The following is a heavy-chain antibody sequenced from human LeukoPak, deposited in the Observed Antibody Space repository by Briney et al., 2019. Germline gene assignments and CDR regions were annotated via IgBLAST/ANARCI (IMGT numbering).Heavy chain of an antibody. Sequence: PGGSLRLSCAASGFTFSSYSMNWVRQAPGKGLEWVSSISISSNYKYYPDSLKGRFTISRDNAKNSLYLQMNSLRAEDTAVYYCARGQAQQWLVSPWNYYYMDVWGKGTTVTISS. J-gene: IGHJ6*03. V-gene: IGHV3-21*01. CDR1: GFTFSSYS. CDR2: ISISSNYK. D-gene: IGHD6-19*01. CDR3: ARGQAQQWLVSPWNYYYMDV.